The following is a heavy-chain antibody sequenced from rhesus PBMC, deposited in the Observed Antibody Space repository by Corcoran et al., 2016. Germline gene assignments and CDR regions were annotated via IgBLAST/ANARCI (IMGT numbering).Heavy chain of an antibody. CDR3: ARAPGWVQLSFDY. D-gene: IGHD5-24*01. CDR2: IYGSGSST. J-gene: IGHJ4*01. Sequence: QVQLQESGPGLVKPLETLSLTCAVPGGSISSNYWSWIRQHPGKGLEWIGYIYGSGSSTNYNPSLRSRVTRSVDTSKDQFSLKRSSVTAADTAVYYCARAPGWVQLSFDYWGQGVLVTVSS. CDR1: GGSISSNY. V-gene: IGHV4S11*01.